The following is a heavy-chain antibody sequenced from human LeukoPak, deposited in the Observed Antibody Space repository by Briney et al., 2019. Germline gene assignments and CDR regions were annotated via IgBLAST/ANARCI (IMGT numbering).Heavy chain of an antibody. CDR1: GFTFSSYS. CDR2: ISSSSSYI. Sequence: SGGSLRLSCAASGFTFSSYSMNWVRQAPGKGLEWVSSISSSSSYIYYADSVKGRFTISRDNAKNSLYLQMNSLRAEDTAVYYCARVGWSFAFDIWGQGTMVTVSS. CDR3: ARVGWSFAFDI. V-gene: IGHV3-21*01. J-gene: IGHJ3*02. D-gene: IGHD3-3*01.